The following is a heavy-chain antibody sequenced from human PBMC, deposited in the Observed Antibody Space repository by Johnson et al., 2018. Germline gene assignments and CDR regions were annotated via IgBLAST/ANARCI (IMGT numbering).Heavy chain of an antibody. V-gene: IGHV3-30*03. CDR1: GFTFSSYG. CDR3: ARRSSLDV. Sequence: VQLVQSGGGVVQPGRSLRLSCAASGFTFSSYGMHWVRQAPGKGLEWVAVISYDGSNKYYADCVKGRFTISRDNAKNSLYLQMNSLRAEDTAVYYCARRSSLDVWGKGTTVTVSS. J-gene: IGHJ6*04. D-gene: IGHD1-26*01. CDR2: ISYDGSNK.